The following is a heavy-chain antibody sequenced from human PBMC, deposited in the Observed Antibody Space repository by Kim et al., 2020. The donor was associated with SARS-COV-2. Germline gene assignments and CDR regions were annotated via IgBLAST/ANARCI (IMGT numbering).Heavy chain of an antibody. V-gene: IGHV3-30*04. CDR3: ARGVGRVRAGMGLTDY. Sequence: GKGRFTISRDNSKNTLYLQMNSLRAEDTAVNYCARGVGRVRAGMGLTDYWGQGTLVTVSS. D-gene: IGHD2-2*01. J-gene: IGHJ4*02.